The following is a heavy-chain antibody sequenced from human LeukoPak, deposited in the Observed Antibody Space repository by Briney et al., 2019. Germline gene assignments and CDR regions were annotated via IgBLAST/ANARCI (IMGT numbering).Heavy chain of an antibody. CDR3: VTAAGLGVYYFDY. Sequence: GSLRLSCAASGFTFSSHSMNWVRQAPGKGLEWVSSISSSGSYIYYADSVKGRFTISRDNAKNSLYLQMNSLRAEDTAVYYCVTAAGLGVYYFDYWGQGTLVTVSS. D-gene: IGHD6-13*01. CDR1: GFTFSSHS. V-gene: IGHV3-21*01. J-gene: IGHJ4*02. CDR2: ISSSGSYI.